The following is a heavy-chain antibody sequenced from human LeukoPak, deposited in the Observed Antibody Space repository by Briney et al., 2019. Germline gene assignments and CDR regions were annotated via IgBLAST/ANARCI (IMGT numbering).Heavy chain of an antibody. Sequence: ASVKVSCKASGYTFTSYYMHWVRQAPGQGLEWMGIINPSGGSTSYAQKFQGRVTMTRDMSTSTVYMELSSLRSEDTAMYYCARAGSTTWSLYHFDTWGQGSRVTVSS. J-gene: IGHJ4*02. CDR3: ARAGSTTWSLYHFDT. D-gene: IGHD3-16*02. CDR2: INPSGGST. V-gene: IGHV1-46*01. CDR1: GYTFTSYY.